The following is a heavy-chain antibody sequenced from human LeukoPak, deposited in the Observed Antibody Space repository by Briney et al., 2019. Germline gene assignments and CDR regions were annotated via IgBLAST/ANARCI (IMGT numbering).Heavy chain of an antibody. CDR2: ISSTSSYI. J-gene: IGHJ6*03. Sequence: GGSLRLSCAASGFTFSSYAMNWVRQAPGKGLEWVSSISSTSSYIYYADSVKGRFTISRDNAKNSLYLQMNSLRAEDTALYYCARDGDTAKGFYMDVWGKGTTVTVSS. CDR1: GFTFSSYA. V-gene: IGHV3-21*04. CDR3: ARDGDTAKGFYMDV. D-gene: IGHD5-18*01.